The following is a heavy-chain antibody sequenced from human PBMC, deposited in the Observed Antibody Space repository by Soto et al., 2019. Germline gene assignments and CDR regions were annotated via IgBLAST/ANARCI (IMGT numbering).Heavy chain of an antibody. D-gene: IGHD6-19*01. CDR2: ISSSSSYI. V-gene: IGHV3-21*01. CDR1: GFTFRSYS. J-gene: IGHJ4*02. CDR3: ARGLFRIAVAGAFDY. Sequence: EVQLVESGEGLVKPGGSLRLSCAASGFTFRSYSMNWVRQAPGKGLEWVSSISSSSSYIYYADSVKGRFTISRDNAKNSLYLQMNSLRAEDTAVYYCARGLFRIAVAGAFDYWGQGTLVTVSS.